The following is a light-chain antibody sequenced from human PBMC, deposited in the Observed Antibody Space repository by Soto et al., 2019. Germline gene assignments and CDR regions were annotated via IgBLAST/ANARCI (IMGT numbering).Light chain of an antibody. CDR3: QQRSGWPT. J-gene: IGKJ1*01. CDR1: QSVSSN. CDR2: GAS. Sequence: EIVMTQSPATLSVSPGERATLSCRASQSVSSNLAWYQQKPGQAPRLLIYGASTRATGIPARFSGSGSGTEFTLTISSLQSEDFALYYCQQRSGWPTFGQGTKVDIK. V-gene: IGKV3-15*01.